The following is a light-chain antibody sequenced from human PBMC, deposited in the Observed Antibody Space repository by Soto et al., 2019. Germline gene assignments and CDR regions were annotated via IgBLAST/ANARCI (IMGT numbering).Light chain of an antibody. CDR2: SAS. CDR1: QGIGVR. V-gene: IGKV1-12*01. Sequence: IQMTQSPSSLSASIGDGVTITCRASQGIGVRLAWFQQKPGKAPQYLIQSASTLASGVPSRFSGSGSGTDFILTINNLQPEDVATYYCLQVNSFPRTFGQGTKVDIK. J-gene: IGKJ1*01. CDR3: LQVNSFPRT.